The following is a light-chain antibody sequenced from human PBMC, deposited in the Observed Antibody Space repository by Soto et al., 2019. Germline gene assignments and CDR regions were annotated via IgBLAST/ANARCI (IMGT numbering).Light chain of an antibody. CDR3: AAWDDRLNGVV. CDR2: SNN. Sequence: QSVLTQPPSASGTPGQRVTISCSGASSNIGSNPVDWYQQLPGTAPKLLIYSNNERPSGVPDRFSGSKSGTSASLAISGLQSEDEAEYSCAAWDDRLNGVVFGGGTKRTV. CDR1: SSNIGSNP. J-gene: IGLJ2*01. V-gene: IGLV1-44*01.